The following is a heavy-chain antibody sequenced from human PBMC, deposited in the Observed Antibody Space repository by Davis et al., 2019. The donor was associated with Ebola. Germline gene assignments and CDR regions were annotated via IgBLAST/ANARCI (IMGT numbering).Heavy chain of an antibody. CDR2: IHYSGIT. Sequence: SETLSLTCSVSGGSINSFLWTWIRQPPGKGLEWIGYIHYSGITSNNPSLKSRVTMSVDTSKNQFSLRLSSVTAADTAVYYCATQYSNGWFDPWGQGTLVTVSS. J-gene: IGHJ5*02. V-gene: IGHV4-59*01. D-gene: IGHD3-22*01. CDR1: GGSINSFL. CDR3: ATQYSNGWFDP.